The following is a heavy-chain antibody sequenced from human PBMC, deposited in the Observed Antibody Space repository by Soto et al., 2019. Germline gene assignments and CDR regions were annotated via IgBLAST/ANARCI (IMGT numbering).Heavy chain of an antibody. CDR2: ISGSSSST. D-gene: IGHD1-26*01. CDR1: GFTFSIYA. V-gene: IGHV3-23*01. Sequence: GGSLRLSCAASGFTFSIYAMDWVRQAPGKGLEWVSSISGSSSSTYYADSVKGRFTITRDTSKNTMYLQMNSLRAEDTAVYYCARASYFVFDYWGQGALVTVSS. CDR3: ARASYFVFDY. J-gene: IGHJ4*02.